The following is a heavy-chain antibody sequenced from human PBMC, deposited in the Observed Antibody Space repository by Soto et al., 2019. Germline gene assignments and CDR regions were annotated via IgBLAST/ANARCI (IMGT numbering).Heavy chain of an antibody. CDR3: AKDQYYYDSSGYYQLHYYYGMDV. CDR1: GFTFSSYG. V-gene: IGHV3-30*18. J-gene: IGHJ6*02. Sequence: QVQLVESGGGVVQPGRSLRLSCAASGFTFSSYGMHWVRQAPGKGLEWVAVISYDGSNKYYADSVKGRFTISRDNSKNXMYLQMNSLRAEDTAVYYCAKDQYYYDSSGYYQLHYYYGMDVWGQGTTVTVSS. CDR2: ISYDGSNK. D-gene: IGHD3-22*01.